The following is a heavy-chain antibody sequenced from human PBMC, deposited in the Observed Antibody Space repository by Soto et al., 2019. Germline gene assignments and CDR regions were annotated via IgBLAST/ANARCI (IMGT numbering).Heavy chain of an antibody. D-gene: IGHD3-22*01. Sequence: GGSLRLSCAASGFTFSSYAMSWVRQAPGKGLEWVSAISGSGGSTYYADSVKGRFTISRDNSKNTLYLQMNSLRAEDTAVYYCAKVTNYYDSSGYARYWGYFDYWGQGTLVTVSS. CDR1: GFTFSSYA. V-gene: IGHV3-23*01. CDR2: ISGSGGST. CDR3: AKVTNYYDSSGYARYWGYFDY. J-gene: IGHJ4*02.